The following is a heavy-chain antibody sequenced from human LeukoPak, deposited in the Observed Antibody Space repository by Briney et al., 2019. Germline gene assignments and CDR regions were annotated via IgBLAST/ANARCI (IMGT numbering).Heavy chain of an antibody. V-gene: IGHV3-53*01. J-gene: IGHJ6*04. Sequence: GGSLRLSCAASGFTVSSNYMSWVRQAPGKGLEWVSVIYSGGSTYYADSVKGRFTISRDNSENTLYLQMNSLRAEDTAVYYCASVVPAAKWYGMDVWGKGTTVTVSS. CDR3: ASVVPAAKWYGMDV. CDR2: IYSGGST. D-gene: IGHD2-2*01. CDR1: GFTVSSNY.